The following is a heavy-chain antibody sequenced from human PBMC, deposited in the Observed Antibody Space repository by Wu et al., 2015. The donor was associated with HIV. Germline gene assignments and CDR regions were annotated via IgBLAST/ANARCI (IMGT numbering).Heavy chain of an antibody. CDR1: GYTFIKYG. CDR2: ISTYSGNT. Sequence: QVQLVQSGAELKKPGASVKVSCKASGYTFIKYGISWGRQAPGQGLEWMGWISTYSGNTNYAQKFQGRVTMTTDTSTTTAYLELRSLRSDDTAVYYCARRMEGYCSGGHCYGLGAFDIWGQGTTVTVSS. V-gene: IGHV1-18*01. D-gene: IGHD2-15*01. CDR3: ARRMEGYCSGGHCYGLGAFDI. J-gene: IGHJ3*02.